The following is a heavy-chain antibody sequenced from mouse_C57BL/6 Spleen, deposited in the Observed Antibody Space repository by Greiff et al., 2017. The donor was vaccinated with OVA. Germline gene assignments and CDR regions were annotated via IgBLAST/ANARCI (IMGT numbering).Heavy chain of an antibody. V-gene: IGHV1-82*01. J-gene: IGHJ3*01. Sequence: QVQLQQSGPELVKPGASVKISCKASGYAFSSSWMNWVKQRPGKGLEWIGRIYPGDGDTNYNGKFKGKATLTADKSSSTAYMQLSSLTSEDSAVDFGAYGGGSYPWFAYWGQGTLVTVSA. CDR2: IYPGDGDT. CDR3: AYGGGSYPWFAY. CDR1: GYAFSSSW. D-gene: IGHD1-1*02.